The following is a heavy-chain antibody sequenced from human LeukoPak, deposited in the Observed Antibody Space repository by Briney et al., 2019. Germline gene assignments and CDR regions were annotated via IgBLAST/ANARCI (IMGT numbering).Heavy chain of an antibody. CDR1: GFTFSSYA. Sequence: GGSLRLSCAASGFTFSSYAMSWVRQAPGKGLEWVSAISGSGGSTYYADSVKGRFTISRDNSKNTLYLQMNSLRAEDAAVYYCAKDVSYCSGGSCYYFDYWGQGTLVTVSS. D-gene: IGHD2-15*01. CDR2: ISGSGGST. V-gene: IGHV3-23*01. J-gene: IGHJ4*02. CDR3: AKDVSYCSGGSCYYFDY.